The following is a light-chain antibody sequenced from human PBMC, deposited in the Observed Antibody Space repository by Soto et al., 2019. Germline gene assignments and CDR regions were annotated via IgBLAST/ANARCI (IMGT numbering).Light chain of an antibody. J-gene: IGKJ2*01. CDR3: QHRSNSSYT. Sequence: EIVLTQSPATLSLSPGERATLSCRASQSVSSYLACYQQKPPQPPTLLIYDASTRGTGIPARCSGSGSGTAFTLPISSLEPEDFAVYYCQHRSNSSYTFGQGTKVDI. V-gene: IGKV3-11*01. CDR2: DAS. CDR1: QSVSSY.